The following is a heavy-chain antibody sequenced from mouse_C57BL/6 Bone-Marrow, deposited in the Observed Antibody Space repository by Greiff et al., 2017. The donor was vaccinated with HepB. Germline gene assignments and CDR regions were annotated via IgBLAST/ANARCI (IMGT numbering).Heavy chain of an antibody. CDR2: IYPRDGST. J-gene: IGHJ2*01. D-gene: IGHD2-4*01. V-gene: IGHV1-78*01. CDR3: ARDEGLREGDPYYFDY. CDR1: GYTFTDHT. Sequence: QVQLQQSDAELVKPGASVKISCKVSGYTFTDHTIHWMKQRPEQGLEWIGYIYPRDGSTKYNEKFKGKATLTADKSSSTAYMQLNSLTSEDSAVYFCARDEGLREGDPYYFDYWGQGTTLTVSS.